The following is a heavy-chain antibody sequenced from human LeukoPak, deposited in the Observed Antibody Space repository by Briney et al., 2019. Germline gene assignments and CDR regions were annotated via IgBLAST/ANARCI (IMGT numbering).Heavy chain of an antibody. CDR3: AKDMRSSTSLGMDV. CDR1: GFTFDDYA. D-gene: IGHD2-2*01. Sequence: GRSLRLSCAASGFTFDDYAMHWVRQAPGKGLEWASGISWNSGSIGYADSVKGRFTISRDNAKNSLYLQMNSLRAEDTALYYCAKDMRSSTSLGMDVWGQGTTVTVSS. V-gene: IGHV3-9*01. CDR2: ISWNSGSI. J-gene: IGHJ6*02.